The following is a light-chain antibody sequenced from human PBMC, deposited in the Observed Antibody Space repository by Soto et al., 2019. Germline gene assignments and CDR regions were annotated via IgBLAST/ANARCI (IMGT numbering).Light chain of an antibody. Sequence: VLTQPPSASGTPGQRVTISCSGSSSNIGSNTVNWYQQLPGTAPKLLIYSNNQRPSGVPDRFSGSKSGTSASLAISGLQSEDEADYYCAAWDDSLNGFYVFGTGTKVTV. V-gene: IGLV1-44*01. CDR1: SSNIGSNT. CDR2: SNN. J-gene: IGLJ1*01. CDR3: AAWDDSLNGFYV.